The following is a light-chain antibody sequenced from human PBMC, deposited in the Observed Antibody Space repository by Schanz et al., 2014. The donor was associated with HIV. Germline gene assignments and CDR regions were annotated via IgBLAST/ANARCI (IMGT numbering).Light chain of an antibody. Sequence: QSALTQPASVSGSPGQSITISCTGTSSDVGGYNYVSWYQQHPGKAPKLMIYDVSNRPSGVSNRFSGSKSGNTASLTISGLQAGDEADYYCCSYAGSSTYVFGTGTKLTVL. CDR3: CSYAGSSTYV. CDR1: SSDVGGYNY. CDR2: DVS. J-gene: IGLJ1*01. V-gene: IGLV2-14*03.